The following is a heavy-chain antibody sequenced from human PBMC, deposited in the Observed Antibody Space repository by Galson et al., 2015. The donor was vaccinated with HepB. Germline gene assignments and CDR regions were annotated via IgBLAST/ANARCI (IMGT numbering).Heavy chain of an antibody. V-gene: IGHV3-21*06. CDR1: GFAFRDYA. Sequence: SLRLSCAASGFAFRDYAMNWVRQAPGKGLEWVSSISGSSTYMLYADSVKGRVTISRDNAKNSLYRQRTSLGAEDTAGYFCARGPSQLWAYFDYWGQGTLVT. D-gene: IGHD1-1*01. CDR3: ARGPSQLWAYFDY. J-gene: IGHJ4*02. CDR2: ISGSSTYM.